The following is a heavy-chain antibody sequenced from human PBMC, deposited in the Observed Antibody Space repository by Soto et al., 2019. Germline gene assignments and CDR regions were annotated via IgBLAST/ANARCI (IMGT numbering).Heavy chain of an antibody. D-gene: IGHD1-1*01. CDR3: ARDGTYNWV. CDR1: GFTVSNNY. V-gene: IGHV3-66*01. CDR2: IYSGGDT. J-gene: IGHJ4*02. Sequence: ELQLVASGGGLVQPGGSLRLSCAASGFTVSNNYLRWVRQAPGKGLEWVSLIYSGGDTYYADSVKGRFTISRDNSKNTLYLQMNSLRAKDTAVYYCARDGTYNWVGGQGILVTVSS.